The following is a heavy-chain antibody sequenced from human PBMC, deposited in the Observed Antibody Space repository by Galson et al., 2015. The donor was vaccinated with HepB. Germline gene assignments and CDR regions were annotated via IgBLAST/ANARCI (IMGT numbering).Heavy chain of an antibody. Sequence: SLRLSCAASGFTFSSYAMHWVRQAPGKGLEWGAVISYDGSNKYYADSVKDRFTISRDNSKNTLYLQMNSLRAEDTAVYYCAIFPGIAVAGLFDYWGQGTLVTVSS. CDR1: GFTFSSYA. V-gene: IGHV3-30*04. J-gene: IGHJ4*02. D-gene: IGHD6-19*01. CDR3: AIFPGIAVAGLFDY. CDR2: ISYDGSNK.